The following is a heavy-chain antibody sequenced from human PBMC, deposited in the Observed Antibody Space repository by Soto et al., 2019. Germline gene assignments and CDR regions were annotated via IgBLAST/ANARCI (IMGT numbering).Heavy chain of an antibody. CDR3: ERAGALMTTIDY. J-gene: IGHJ4*02. Sequence: PSETLSLTCTVSGGSISSGGYYWSWIRQHPGKGLEWIGYIYYSGSTYYNPSLKSRVTISVDTSKNQFSLKLSSVTAAETAVYYPERAGALMTTIDYWGQGTLVTVSS. CDR1: GGSISSGGYY. D-gene: IGHD4-17*01. V-gene: IGHV4-31*03. CDR2: IYYSGST.